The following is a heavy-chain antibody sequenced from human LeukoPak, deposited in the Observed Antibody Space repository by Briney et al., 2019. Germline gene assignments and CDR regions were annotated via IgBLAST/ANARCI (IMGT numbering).Heavy chain of an antibody. CDR1: GFTFSSYA. J-gene: IGHJ3*02. CDR2: ISSNGDST. D-gene: IGHD6-19*01. V-gene: IGHV3-64D*06. CDR3: VKAAAGEKWLVRGPNAFDI. Sequence: PGGSLRLSCSASGFTFSSYAMHWVRQAPGNGLEYVSAISSNGDSTYYADSVKGRFTISRDNSKNTLYLQMSSLRAEDTAVYYCVKAAAGEKWLVRGPNAFDIWGQGTMVTVSS.